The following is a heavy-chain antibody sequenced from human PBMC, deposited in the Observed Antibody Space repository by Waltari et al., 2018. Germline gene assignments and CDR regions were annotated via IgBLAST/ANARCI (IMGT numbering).Heavy chain of an antibody. D-gene: IGHD3-10*01. V-gene: IGHV4-39*07. J-gene: IGHJ6*02. CDR2: IYYSGST. Sequence: QLQLQESGPGLVKPSETLSLTCTVSGGSISSSSYYWGWIRQPPGKGLEWIGSIYYSGSTYYNPSLKSRVTISVDTSKNQFSRKLSSVTAADTAVYYCASYGSGTYYYGMDVWGQGTTVTVSS. CDR1: GGSISSSSYY. CDR3: ASYGSGTYYYGMDV.